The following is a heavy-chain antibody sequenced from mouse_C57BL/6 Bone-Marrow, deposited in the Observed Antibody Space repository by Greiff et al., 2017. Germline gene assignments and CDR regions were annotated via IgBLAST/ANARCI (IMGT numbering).Heavy chain of an antibody. Sequence: EVQVVESEGGLVQPGSSMKLSCTASGFTFSDYYMAWVRQVPEKGLEWVANINYDGSSTYYLDSLKSRFIISRDNAKNILYLQMSSLKSEDTATYYCARERPYFDYWGQGTTLTVSS. V-gene: IGHV5-16*01. D-gene: IGHD2-12*01. J-gene: IGHJ2*01. CDR2: INYDGSST. CDR1: GFTFSDYY. CDR3: ARERPYFDY.